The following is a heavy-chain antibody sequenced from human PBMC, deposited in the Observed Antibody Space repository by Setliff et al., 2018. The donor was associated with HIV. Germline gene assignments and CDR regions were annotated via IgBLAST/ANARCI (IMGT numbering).Heavy chain of an antibody. CDR2: IYYSGHT. CDR3: ARASWFSSSSGDYYYMDV. V-gene: IGHV4-34*09. Sequence: SETLSLTCSVFGGSFNNYYWNWIRQPPGKGLEWIGHIYYSGHTHYNQSLKSRVSISVDASKNQFSLRLSSVTAADTAVYSCARASWFSSSSGDYYYMDVWGKGATVTVSS. CDR1: GGSFNNYY. J-gene: IGHJ6*03. D-gene: IGHD6-6*01.